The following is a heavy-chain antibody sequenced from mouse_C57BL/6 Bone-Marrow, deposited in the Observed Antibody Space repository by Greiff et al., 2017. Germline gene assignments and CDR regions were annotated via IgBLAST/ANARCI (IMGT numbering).Heavy chain of an antibody. CDR3: AHLWVRNY. J-gene: IGHJ2*01. V-gene: IGHV1-50*01. D-gene: IGHD2-14*01. Sequence: QVQLQQSGAELVKPGASVKLSCKASGYNFTSYWMQWVKQRPGKGLEWIGEIDPSDSYTNYNQKFKGKATLTVDTSSSTAYMQLSSLTSEDSAVYYCAHLWVRNYWGQGTTLTVSS. CDR1: GYNFTSYW. CDR2: IDPSDSYT.